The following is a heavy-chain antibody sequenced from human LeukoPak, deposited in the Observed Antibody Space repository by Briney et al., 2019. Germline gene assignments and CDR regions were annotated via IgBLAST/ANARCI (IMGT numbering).Heavy chain of an antibody. D-gene: IGHD1-7*01. CDR2: ISGSGGST. J-gene: IGHJ5*02. CDR1: GFTFSSYA. CDR3: AKGWDNWNFNWFDP. V-gene: IGHV3-23*01. Sequence: GGSLRLSCVASGFTFSSYAMTWVRQAPGKGLEWVSAISGSGGSTYYADSVEGRFTISRDNAKNTRYLQMNSLRAEDTAVYYCAKGWDNWNFNWFDPWGQGTLVTVSS.